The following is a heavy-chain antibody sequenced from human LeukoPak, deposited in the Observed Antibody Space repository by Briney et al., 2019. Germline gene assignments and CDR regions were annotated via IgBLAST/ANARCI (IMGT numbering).Heavy chain of an antibody. CDR3: ARDSIYNYYDSSGYRQAVDY. J-gene: IGHJ4*02. D-gene: IGHD3-22*01. V-gene: IGHV3-48*01. Sequence: GSLRLSCAASGFTFSSYSMKWVRPAPGEGLEWVSYISSSRSTIYYADSVKGRFTISRDNAKNSLYLQMNSLRAEDTAVYYCARDSIYNYYDSSGYRQAVDYWGQGTLVTVSS. CDR1: GFTFSSYS. CDR2: ISSSRSTI.